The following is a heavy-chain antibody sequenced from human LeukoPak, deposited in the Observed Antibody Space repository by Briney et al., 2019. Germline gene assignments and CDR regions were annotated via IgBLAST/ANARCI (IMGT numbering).Heavy chain of an antibody. CDR3: ARLGYCSGGSCYPDDY. Sequence: TSETLSLTCTVSGGSISSRSYYWGWIRQPPGKGLEWIGSIHYSGTTYYNPSLDSRVTILVDTSKNQFSLKLSSVTAADTAVYYCARLGYCSGGSCYPDDYWGQGTLVTVSS. V-gene: IGHV4-39*07. J-gene: IGHJ4*02. CDR1: GGSISSRSYY. CDR2: IHYSGTT. D-gene: IGHD2-15*01.